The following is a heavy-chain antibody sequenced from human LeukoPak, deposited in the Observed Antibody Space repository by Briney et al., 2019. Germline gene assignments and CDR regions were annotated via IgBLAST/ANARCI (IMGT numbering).Heavy chain of an antibody. CDR3: AKDLTTVTTEGDY. J-gene: IGHJ4*02. CDR1: GFIFSSCG. Sequence: PGGSLRLSCAASGFIFSSCGMHWFRQAPGKGLEWVAFIRYDGSDKYYADSVKGRFTISRDNSKNTLILQMNSLRAEDTAVYYCAKDLTTVTTEGDYWGQGTLVSVSS. D-gene: IGHD4-17*01. V-gene: IGHV3-30*02. CDR2: IRYDGSDK.